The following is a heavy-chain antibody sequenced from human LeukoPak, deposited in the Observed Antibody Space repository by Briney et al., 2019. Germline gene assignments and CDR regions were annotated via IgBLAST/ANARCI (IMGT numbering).Heavy chain of an antibody. V-gene: IGHV4-34*01. CDR1: GGSFSGYY. D-gene: IGHD3-22*01. CDR3: ARGGFYYDRRFDP. CDR2: INHSGST. Sequence: SETLSLTCAVYGGSFSGYYWSWIRQPPGKGLEWIGEINHSGSTNYNPSLKSRVTISVDTSKNQFSLKLSSVTAADTAVYYCARGGFYYDRRFDPWGLGTLVTVSS. J-gene: IGHJ5*02.